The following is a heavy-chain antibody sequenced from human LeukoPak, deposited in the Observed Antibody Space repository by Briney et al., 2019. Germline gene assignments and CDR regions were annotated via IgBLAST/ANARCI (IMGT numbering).Heavy chain of an antibody. CDR1: GGSISSYY. CDR3: ARSGEYGDIRPGQNWFDP. Sequence: SETLSLTCTVSGGSISSYYWSWIRQPPGKGLEWIGYIYYSGSTNYNPSLESRVTISVDTSKNQFSLKLSSVTAADTAVYYCARSGEYGDIRPGQNWFDPWGQGTLVTVSS. J-gene: IGHJ5*02. CDR2: IYYSGST. D-gene: IGHD4-17*01. V-gene: IGHV4-59*01.